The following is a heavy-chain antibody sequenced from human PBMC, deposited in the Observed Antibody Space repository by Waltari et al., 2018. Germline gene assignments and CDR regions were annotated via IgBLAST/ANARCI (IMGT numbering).Heavy chain of an antibody. CDR2: INPNSGGT. V-gene: IGHV1-2*02. CDR1: GYTFPGYY. Sequence: VQLVQSGAEVQKPGASVKVSCQASGYTFPGYYMHRGRQAPGQGLEWMGWINPNSGGTNYAQKFQGRVTMTRDTSISTAYMELSRLRSDDTAVYYCARVSQYLAGDYWGQGTLVTVSS. CDR3: ARVSQYLAGDY. D-gene: IGHD2-2*02. J-gene: IGHJ4*02.